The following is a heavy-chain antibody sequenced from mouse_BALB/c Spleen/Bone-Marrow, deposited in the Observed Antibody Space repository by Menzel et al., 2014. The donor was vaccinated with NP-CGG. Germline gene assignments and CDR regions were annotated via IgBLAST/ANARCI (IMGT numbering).Heavy chain of an antibody. CDR3: ARESIYYYGSTLDY. V-gene: IGHV1S137*01. CDR1: GYTFTDYA. CDR2: ISTYYGDA. D-gene: IGHD1-1*01. J-gene: IGHJ2*01. Sequence: VKLMESGAELVRPGVSVKISCKGSGYTFTDYAMHWVKQSRAKSLEWIGVISTYYGDASYNQKFKGKATMTVDKSSSTAYMELARLTSEDSAIYYCARESIYYYGSTLDYWGQGTTLTVSS.